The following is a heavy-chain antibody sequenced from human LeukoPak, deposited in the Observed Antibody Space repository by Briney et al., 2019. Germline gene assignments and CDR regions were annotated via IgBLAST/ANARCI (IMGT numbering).Heavy chain of an antibody. CDR3: ARWTITYLDY. V-gene: IGHV1-46*01. Sequence: GASVKVSCKASGYTFTNYYIHWVRQAPGQGLEWMGITDPIGGSTNYAQKFQGRVTMTRDTSTSTVYMELSSLRSEDSAVYYCARWTITYLDYWGQGTLVTVSS. D-gene: IGHD1-14*01. CDR2: TDPIGGST. CDR1: GYTFTNYY. J-gene: IGHJ4*02.